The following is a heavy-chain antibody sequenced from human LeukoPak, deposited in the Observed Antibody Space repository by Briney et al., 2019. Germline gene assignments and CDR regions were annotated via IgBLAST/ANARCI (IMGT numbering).Heavy chain of an antibody. CDR2: ISFSSSTI. Sequence: GGSLRLSCTASGFTFSSYSMSWVRQAPGRGLEWVSYISFSSSTIDYADSVKGRFTISRDNAKNSLYLQMNSLRDEDTAVYYCASGFGIYWGQGTLVTVSS. CDR1: GFTFSSYS. J-gene: IGHJ4*02. D-gene: IGHD3-3*01. V-gene: IGHV3-48*02. CDR3: ASGFGIY.